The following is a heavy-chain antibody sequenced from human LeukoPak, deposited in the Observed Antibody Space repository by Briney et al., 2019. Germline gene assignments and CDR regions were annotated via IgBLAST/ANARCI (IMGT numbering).Heavy chain of an antibody. CDR1: GFTVSSKY. D-gene: IGHD2-2*01. V-gene: IGHV3-53*05. Sequence: GGSLRLSCAASGFTVSSKYMSWVRQAPGKGLEWVSVIYSGGGTNYADSVKGRFTISRDNSKNTQYLQMNSLRVEDTAVYYCARMRGRYCSSNGCYVEYWGQGALVTVSS. J-gene: IGHJ4*02. CDR2: IYSGGGT. CDR3: ARMRGRYCSSNGCYVEY.